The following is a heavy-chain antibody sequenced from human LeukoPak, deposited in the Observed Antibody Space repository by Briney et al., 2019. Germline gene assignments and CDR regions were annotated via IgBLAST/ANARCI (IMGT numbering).Heavy chain of an antibody. D-gene: IGHD6-19*01. V-gene: IGHV3-73*01. J-gene: IGHJ6*02. CDR2: IRSKANSYAT. CDR1: GFTFSSYS. CDR3: TTPRGYSSGWYPPNYYYGMDV. Sequence: QPGGSLRLSCAASGFTFSSYSMNWVRQAPGKGLEWVGRIRSKANSYATAYAASVKGRFTISRDDSKNTAYLQMNSLKTEDTAVYYCTTPRGYSSGWYPPNYYYGMDVWGQGTTVTVSS.